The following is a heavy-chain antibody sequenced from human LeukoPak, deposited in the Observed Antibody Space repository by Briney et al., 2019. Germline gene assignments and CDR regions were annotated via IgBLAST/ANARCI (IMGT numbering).Heavy chain of an antibody. V-gene: IGHV1-18*01. Sequence: ASVQVSCKASGYTFTNYCISWVRQAPAQGLEWMGWISAYNGNTKYAQKLQGGVTMATDTSTSTAYMELRSLRSDDTAVYYCAREMGYYDSSAHYYYAMDVWGQGTTVTVSS. CDR2: ISAYNGNT. CDR1: GYTFTNYC. CDR3: AREMGYYDSSAHYYYAMDV. D-gene: IGHD3-22*01. J-gene: IGHJ6*02.